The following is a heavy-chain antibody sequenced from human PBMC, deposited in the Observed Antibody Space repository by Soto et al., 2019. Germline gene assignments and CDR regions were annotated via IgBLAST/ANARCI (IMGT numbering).Heavy chain of an antibody. CDR3: AKDLGEWEDYFDY. V-gene: IGHV3-23*01. J-gene: IGHJ4*02. CDR1: GFPFSSYA. Sequence: HPGGSLRLSCAASGFPFSSYAMSWVRQAPGKGLEWVSTIVGSADSTYYADSVKGRFTISRDNSKNTLYLQMNSLRAEDTAVYYCAKDLGEWEDYFDYWGQGTLVTVSS. CDR2: IVGSADST. D-gene: IGHD1-26*01.